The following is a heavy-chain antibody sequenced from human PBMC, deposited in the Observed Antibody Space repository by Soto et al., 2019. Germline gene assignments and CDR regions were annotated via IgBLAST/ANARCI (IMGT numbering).Heavy chain of an antibody. Sequence: ASVEVSWKASRDGFACYDRLSVRQSPGQGVEWXGWXXTXXGXTXXXQXXRGRVTMTRHTSISTAYMELNNLVSDDTAVYYCARCPAMATNDYLDYWGQGTLVPVSS. V-gene: IGHV1-2*02. CDR1: RDGFACYD. J-gene: IGHJ4*02. CDR2: XXTXXGXT. D-gene: IGHD5-12*01. CDR3: ARCPAMATNDYLDY.